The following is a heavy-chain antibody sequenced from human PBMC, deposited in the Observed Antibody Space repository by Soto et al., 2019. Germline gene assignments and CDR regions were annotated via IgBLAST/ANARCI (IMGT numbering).Heavy chain of an antibody. V-gene: IGHV3-33*08. CDR3: AGGYSYSPGFYFDY. Sequence: PWGSLRLSCVASGFTFTSYAMHWVRQAPGKGLEWVAVIWYDGSNQYYADSVKGRFTISRDNSKNTLYLQIDSLRAEDTAVYYCAGGYSYSPGFYFDYWGQGALVTVSS. CDR2: IWYDGSNQ. J-gene: IGHJ4*02. CDR1: GFTFTSYA. D-gene: IGHD5-18*01.